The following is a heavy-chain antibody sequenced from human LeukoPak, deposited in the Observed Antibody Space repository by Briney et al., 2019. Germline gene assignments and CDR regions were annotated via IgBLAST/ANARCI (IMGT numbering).Heavy chain of an antibody. CDR3: ARDGRSGSYHLDY. CDR2: IHYSGST. J-gene: IGHJ4*02. Sequence: SETLSLTCTVSGGSISSYYWSWIRQPPGKGLEWIGYIHYSGSTNYNPSLKSRVTISVDTSKNQFSLKLSSVTAADTAVYYCARDGRSGSYHLDYWGQGTLVTVSS. D-gene: IGHD1-26*01. V-gene: IGHV4-59*01. CDR1: GGSISSYY.